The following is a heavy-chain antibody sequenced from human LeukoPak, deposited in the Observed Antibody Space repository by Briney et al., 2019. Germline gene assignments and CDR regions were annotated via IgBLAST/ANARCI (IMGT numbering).Heavy chain of an antibody. J-gene: IGHJ4*02. CDR1: GFTFSSYA. D-gene: IGHD3-9*01. Sequence: QTGGSLRLSCAASGFTFSSYAMSWVRQAPGKGLEWVSAISGSGGSTYYADSVKGRFTISRDNSKNTLYLQMNSLRAEDTAVYYCAKQGGYDILTGSDYWGQGTLVTVSS. V-gene: IGHV3-23*01. CDR3: AKQGGYDILTGSDY. CDR2: ISGSGGST.